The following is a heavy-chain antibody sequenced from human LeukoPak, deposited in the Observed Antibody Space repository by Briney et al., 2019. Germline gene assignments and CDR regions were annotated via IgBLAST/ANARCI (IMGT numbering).Heavy chain of an antibody. Sequence: SETLSLTCTVSGGSISSSSYYWGWIRQPPGKGLEWIGSIYYSGSTYYNPSLKSRVTISVDTSKNQFSLKLSSVTAADTAVYYCARSEDEWLVDERSQHFDYWGQGTLVTVSS. CDR3: ARSEDEWLVDERSQHFDY. J-gene: IGHJ4*02. CDR1: GGSISSSSYY. CDR2: IYYSGST. D-gene: IGHD6-19*01. V-gene: IGHV4-39*07.